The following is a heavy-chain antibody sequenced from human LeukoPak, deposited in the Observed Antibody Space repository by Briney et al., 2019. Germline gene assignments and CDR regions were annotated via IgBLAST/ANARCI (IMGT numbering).Heavy chain of an antibody. V-gene: IGHV1-18*01. Sequence: GASVKVSCKAFGYTFTTYGVSWMRQAPGQGLEWMGWIDAYSGNTNYVQRFQGRVTMTTDTSTSTAYMELRSLRSDDTAVYYCARDRPGDEAFDIWGQGTTVTVSS. CDR2: IDAYSGNT. J-gene: IGHJ3*02. D-gene: IGHD3-10*01. CDR1: GYTFTTYG. CDR3: ARDRPGDEAFDI.